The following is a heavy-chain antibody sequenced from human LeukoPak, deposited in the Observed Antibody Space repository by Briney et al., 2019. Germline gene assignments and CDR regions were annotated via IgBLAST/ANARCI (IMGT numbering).Heavy chain of an antibody. CDR3: ARDLVAGTTTGAFDI. CDR1: GFTFDDYG. CDR2: INWNGGST. V-gene: IGHV3-20*04. J-gene: IGHJ3*02. D-gene: IGHD6-19*01. Sequence: GGSLRLSCAASGFTFDDYGMSLVRQAPGKWLELVSGINWNGGSTGYADSVKGRFTISRDNAKNSLYLQMNSLRAEDTALYYCARDLVAGTTTGAFDIWGQGTMVTVSS.